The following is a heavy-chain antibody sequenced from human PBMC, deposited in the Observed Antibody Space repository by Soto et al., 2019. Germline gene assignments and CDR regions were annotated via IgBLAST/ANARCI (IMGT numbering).Heavy chain of an antibody. D-gene: IGHD3-22*01. V-gene: IGHV1-69*01. CDR2: IVPVFGTP. CDR1: GGSFPSDT. Sequence: QVQLMQSGAEVQKPRSSVKVSCKASGGSFPSDTISWVRQAPGQGLEWLGGIVPVFGTPNHAQKFQGRVTISADGSTNTAYMELTSLRPEDTAVYYCTRPSSGYYHDAFDIWGQGTVVTVSS. J-gene: IGHJ3*02. CDR3: TRPSSGYYHDAFDI.